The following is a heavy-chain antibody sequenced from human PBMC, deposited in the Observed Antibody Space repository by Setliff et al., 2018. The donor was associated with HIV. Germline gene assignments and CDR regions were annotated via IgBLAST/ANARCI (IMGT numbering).Heavy chain of an antibody. CDR1: GYTFTGHF. V-gene: IGHV1-2*02. CDR2: INPNSGAT. J-gene: IGHJ4*02. Sequence: ASVKVSCKAAGYTFTGHFIHWIRQAPGQGLEWMGWINPNSGATDYAWRFEDRVTMTSDTSIRTVYMELSSLRSDDTAVYYCARDTAIGWYGESKMSDFWGRGTLVTVSS. D-gene: IGHD3-10*01. CDR3: ARDTAIGWYGESKMSDF.